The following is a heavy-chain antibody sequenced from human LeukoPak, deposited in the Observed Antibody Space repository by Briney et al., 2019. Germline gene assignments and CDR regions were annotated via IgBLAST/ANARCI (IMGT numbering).Heavy chain of an antibody. CDR1: GFIFDDYA. CDR2: ITWNSDSI. Sequence: GGSLRLSCAASGFIFDDYAMHWVRQAPGKGLEWVSGITWNSDSIDYADSVKGRFTISRDNAKNSLYLQMNSLRAEDTAVYYCAREIQLWLAPDYWGQGTLVTVSS. CDR3: AREIQLWLAPDY. J-gene: IGHJ4*02. V-gene: IGHV3-9*01. D-gene: IGHD5-18*01.